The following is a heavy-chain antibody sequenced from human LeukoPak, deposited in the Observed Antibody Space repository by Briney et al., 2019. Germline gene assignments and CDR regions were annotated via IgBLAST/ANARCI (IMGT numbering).Heavy chain of an antibody. CDR3: ARGGSSWTPYYYYGMDV. V-gene: IGHV4-34*01. J-gene: IGHJ6*02. CDR1: GGSFSGYY. Sequence: SETLSLTCAVYGGSFSGYYWSWIRQSPGKGLEWIGEINHSGSTNYNPSLKSRVTISVDTSKNQFSLKLSSVTAADTAVYYCARGGSSWTPYYYYGMDVWGQGTTVTVSS. CDR2: INHSGST. D-gene: IGHD6-13*01.